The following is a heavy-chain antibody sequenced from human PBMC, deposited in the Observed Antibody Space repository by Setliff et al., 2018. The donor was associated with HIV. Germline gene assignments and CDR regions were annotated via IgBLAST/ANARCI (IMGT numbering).Heavy chain of an antibody. V-gene: IGHV4-61*02. Sequence: PSETLSLTCSVSGGSISSGYSWSWIRQPAGKGLEWIGRVYTTGITNYNPSLKSRVTISVDTSKDQFSLKLNSVTAADTAVYYCARGRHGLGLDVWGQGTLVTVSS. D-gene: IGHD3-10*01. CDR1: GGSISSGYS. J-gene: IGHJ4*02. CDR3: ARGRHGLGLDV. CDR2: VYTTGIT.